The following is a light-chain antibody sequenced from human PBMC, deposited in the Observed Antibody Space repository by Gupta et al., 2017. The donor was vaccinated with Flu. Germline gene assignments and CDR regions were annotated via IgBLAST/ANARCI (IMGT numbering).Light chain of an antibody. CDR2: VGS. Sequence: PFSLFASVGDRVTITCLISQRISRDLDWYQHKPGKAPKLLIYVGSNMKSGVPSRFSGSGSGTDFTLTISRLQPEDLATYYCQQAYSTPSTFGQGTKLDIK. CDR1: QRISRD. CDR3: QQAYSTPST. J-gene: IGKJ2*01. V-gene: IGKV1-39*01.